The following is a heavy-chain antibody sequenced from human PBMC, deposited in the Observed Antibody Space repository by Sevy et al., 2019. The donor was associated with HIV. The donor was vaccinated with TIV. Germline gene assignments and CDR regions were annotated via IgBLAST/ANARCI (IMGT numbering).Heavy chain of an antibody. CDR1: GYTFTSYA. CDR3: ARDASTMVRGVIIKGAAFDY. V-gene: IGHV1-3*01. J-gene: IGHJ4*02. CDR2: INAGNGNT. D-gene: IGHD3-10*01. Sequence: ASVTVSCKASGYTFTSYAMHWVRQAPGQRLEWMGWINAGNGNTKYSQKFQGRVTITRDTSASTAYMELSSLRSEDTAVYYCARDASTMVRGVIIKGAAFDYWGQGTLVTVSS.